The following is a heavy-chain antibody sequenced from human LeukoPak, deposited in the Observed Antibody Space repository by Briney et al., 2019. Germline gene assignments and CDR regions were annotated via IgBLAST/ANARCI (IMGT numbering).Heavy chain of an antibody. J-gene: IGHJ4*02. V-gene: IGHV3-53*01. Sequence: GGSLRLSCAASGFTVSSNYMSWVRQAPGKGLEWVSAISGGSTYYADSVKGRFTISRDNSKNTLYLQMNSLRAEDTAVYYYAKDGKVRGHDYWGQGTLVTVSS. CDR1: GFTVSSNY. D-gene: IGHD1-26*01. CDR2: ISGGST. CDR3: AKDGKVRGHDY.